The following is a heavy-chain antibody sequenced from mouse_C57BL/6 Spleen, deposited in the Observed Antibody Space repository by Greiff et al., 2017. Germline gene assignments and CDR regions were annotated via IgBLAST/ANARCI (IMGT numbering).Heavy chain of an antibody. CDR2: INPNNGGT. D-gene: IGHD1-1*01. CDR1: GYTFTDYY. CDR3: ASGRVLLRFFGD. V-gene: IGHV1-26*01. J-gene: IGHJ2*01. Sequence: VQLQQSGPELVKPGASVKISCKASGYTFTDYYMNWVKQSHGQGLEWIGDINPNNGGTSYNQKFKGKATLTVDKSSSTAYMELRSLTSEDSAVYYCASGRVLLRFFGDWGQGTTLTVSS.